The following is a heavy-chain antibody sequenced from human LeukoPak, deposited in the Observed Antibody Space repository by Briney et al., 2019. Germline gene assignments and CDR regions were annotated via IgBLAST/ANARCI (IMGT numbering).Heavy chain of an antibody. V-gene: IGHV1-8*03. CDR3: ARGQVYYSSMDA. J-gene: IGHJ6*03. Sequence: ASVKVSCKASGYTFTSYDINWVRQATGQGLEWMGWMNPNSGNTGYAQKFQGRVTITRNTSISTAYMELSSLRSEDTAVYYCARGQVYYSSMDAWGKGATVTVSS. CDR2: MNPNSGNT. CDR1: GYTFTSYD.